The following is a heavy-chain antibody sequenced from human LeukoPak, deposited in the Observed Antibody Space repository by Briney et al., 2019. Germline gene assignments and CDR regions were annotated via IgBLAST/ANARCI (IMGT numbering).Heavy chain of an antibody. CDR3: ARDLGNYFHF. J-gene: IGHJ4*02. CDR2: ISAHNGNT. Sequence: ASVKVSCKASGYSFTSYGISWVRQAPGQGLEWMGWISAHNGNTKYAQEVQGRVTMTTDTSTSTAHMEMRSLRSDDTAVYYCARDLGNYFHFWGQGTLVTVSS. D-gene: IGHD3-10*01. CDR1: GYSFTSYG. V-gene: IGHV1-18*01.